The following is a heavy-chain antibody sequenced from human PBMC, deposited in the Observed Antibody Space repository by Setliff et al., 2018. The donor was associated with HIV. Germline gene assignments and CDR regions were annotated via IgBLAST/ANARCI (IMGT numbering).Heavy chain of an antibody. J-gene: IGHJ4*02. Sequence: ASVKVSCKASGYTFTSYGISWVRQAPGQGLEWMGWISAYNGNTNYAQKFQGRVSMTRDTSISTAYMELRSLTSDDTAVYYCARSIDMHYDFWSAYDYWGQGALVTVSS. CDR3: ARSIDMHYDFWSAYDY. CDR1: GYTFTSYG. CDR2: ISAYNGNT. V-gene: IGHV1-18*01. D-gene: IGHD3-3*01.